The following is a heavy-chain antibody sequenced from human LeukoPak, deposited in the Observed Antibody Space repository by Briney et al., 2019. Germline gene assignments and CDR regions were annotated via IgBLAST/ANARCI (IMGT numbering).Heavy chain of an antibody. CDR2: IIPIFGTA. Sequence: SVKVSXKASGGTFSSYAISWVRQAPGQGLELMGRIIPIFGTANYAQKFQSRVTITTDESTMPAHMELSSLRSEDTAVYYCARDLIVVVTESYFDYWGQGTLVTVSS. J-gene: IGHJ4*02. CDR1: GGTFSSYA. CDR3: ARDLIVVVTESYFDY. V-gene: IGHV1-69*05. D-gene: IGHD3-22*01.